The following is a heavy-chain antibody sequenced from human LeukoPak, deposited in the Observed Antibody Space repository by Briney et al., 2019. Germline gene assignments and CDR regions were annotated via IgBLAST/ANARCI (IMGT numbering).Heavy chain of an antibody. J-gene: IGHJ6*03. CDR1: GGSISSYY. Sequence: SETLSLTCTVSGGSISSYYWSWIRQPPGKGLEWIGYIYYGGSTNYNPSLKSRVTISVDTSKNQFSLKLSSVTAADTAVYYCARAPPWDNYYMDVWGKGTTVTVSS. CDR2: IYYGGST. D-gene: IGHD1-26*01. CDR3: ARAPPWDNYYMDV. V-gene: IGHV4-59*01.